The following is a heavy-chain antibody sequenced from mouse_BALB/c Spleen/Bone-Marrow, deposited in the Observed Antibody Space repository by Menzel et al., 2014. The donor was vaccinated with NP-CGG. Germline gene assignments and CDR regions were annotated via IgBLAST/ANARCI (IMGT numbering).Heavy chain of an antibody. V-gene: IGHV1-69*02. J-gene: IGHJ1*01. D-gene: IGHD2-3*01. CDR2: IDPSDSET. CDR1: GYTFTSYW. Sequence: VQLQQSGAELVKPGAPVKLSCKASGYTFTSYWMNWVKQRPGRGLERIGRIDPSDSETHYNQKFKDKATLTVDKSSSTAYSQLSSLTSEDSAVYYCARSHGYYPYWYFDVWGAGTTVTVSS. CDR3: ARSHGYYPYWYFDV.